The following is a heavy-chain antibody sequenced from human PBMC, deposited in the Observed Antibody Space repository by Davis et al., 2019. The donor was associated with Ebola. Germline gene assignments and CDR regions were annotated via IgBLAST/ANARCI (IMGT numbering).Heavy chain of an antibody. D-gene: IGHD6-19*01. CDR2: IYHSGST. Sequence: PSETLSLTCAVSGYSISSGYYWGWIRQPPGKGLEWIGSIYHSGSTYYNPSLKSRVTISVDTSKNQFSLKLSSVTAADTAVYYCARSSGWYVFDYWGQGTLVTVSS. J-gene: IGHJ4*02. CDR3: ARSSGWYVFDY. V-gene: IGHV4-38-2*01. CDR1: GYSISSGYY.